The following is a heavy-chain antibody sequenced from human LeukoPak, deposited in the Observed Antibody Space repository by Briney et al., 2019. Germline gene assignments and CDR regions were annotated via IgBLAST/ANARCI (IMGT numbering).Heavy chain of an antibody. CDR3: TTPRGIPN. V-gene: IGHV3-15*07. D-gene: IGHD2-21*01. J-gene: IGHJ4*02. CDR2: IKSKTDGGTT. CDR1: GFTLSNVW. Sequence: GGSQRPSCAASGFTLSNVWMNWVRQAPGKGLEWVGRIKSKTDGGTTDYAAPVKGRFTISRDESENMIYLEMNSLKIEDTAVYYCTTPRGIPNWGQGTLVTVSS.